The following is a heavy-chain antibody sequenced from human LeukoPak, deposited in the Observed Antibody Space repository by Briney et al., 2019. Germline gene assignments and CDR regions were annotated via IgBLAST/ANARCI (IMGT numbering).Heavy chain of an antibody. D-gene: IGHD7-27*01. V-gene: IGHV3-23*01. CDR2: ISPRGGGT. CDR1: GFTFSNYG. Sequence: GSLRLSCAASGFTFSNYGMNWVRRAPGSGLEWLSGISPRGGGTYYADSVKGRFTISRDDSKNTLSLQMNSLTVEDTAVYYCARDLAWGAFDYWGQGTLVTVSS. CDR3: ARDLAWGAFDY. J-gene: IGHJ4*02.